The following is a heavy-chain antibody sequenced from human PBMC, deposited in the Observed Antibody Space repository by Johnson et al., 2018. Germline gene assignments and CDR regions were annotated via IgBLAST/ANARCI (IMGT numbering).Heavy chain of an antibody. V-gene: IGHV4-34*01. J-gene: IGHJ6*03. CDR1: GGSFSGYY. D-gene: IGHD2-21*01. CDR2: INHSGST. Sequence: QVQLQQWGAGLLKPSETLSLTCAVYGGSFSGYYWSWIRQPPGKGLEWIGEINHSGSTNYNPSLKSRVTISVDTSKNQFSLKLSTVTAADTAVYYCARGYSSLIDYYYYMDVWGKGTTVTVSS. CDR3: ARGYSSLIDYYYYMDV.